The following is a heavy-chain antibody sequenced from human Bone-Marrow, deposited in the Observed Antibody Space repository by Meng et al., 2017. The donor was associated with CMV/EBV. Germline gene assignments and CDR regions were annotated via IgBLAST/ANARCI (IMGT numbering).Heavy chain of an antibody. V-gene: IGHV3-21*01. CDR3: ARDPKGRVTIFGVVTPERAFAI. Sequence: GESLKISCAASGFTFSNYAMHWVRQAPGKGLEWVSSISVTSTYIYYADSVKGRFTISRDNAKNSLYLQMNSLRVEDTAVDYCARDPKGRVTIFGVVTPERAFAIWGPGKRVTVAS. CDR2: ISVTSTYI. D-gene: IGHD3-3*01. J-gene: IGHJ3*02. CDR1: GFTFSNYA.